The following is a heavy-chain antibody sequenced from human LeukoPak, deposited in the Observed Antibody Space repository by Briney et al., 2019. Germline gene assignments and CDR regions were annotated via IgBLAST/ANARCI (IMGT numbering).Heavy chain of an antibody. Sequence: LGGSLRLSCAASGFTFSSYWMHWVRQAPGKGLVWVSRIKSDGGGTIHADSVKGRFTISRDNAKNTLYLQMNSLRAEDTAVYYCARGDDVGAFDIWGQGTMVTVSS. CDR1: GFTFSSYW. J-gene: IGHJ3*02. CDR3: ARGDDVGAFDI. CDR2: IKSDGGGT. V-gene: IGHV3-74*01. D-gene: IGHD1-26*01.